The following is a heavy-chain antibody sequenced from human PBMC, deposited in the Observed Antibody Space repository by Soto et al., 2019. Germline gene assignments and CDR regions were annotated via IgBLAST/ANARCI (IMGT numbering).Heavy chain of an antibody. CDR3: ARENSYSSGWYHYYYMDV. V-gene: IGHV4-59*01. CDR1: GGSISSYY. CDR2: IYYSGST. Sequence: PSETLSLTCTVSGGSISSYYWSWIRQPPGKGLEWIGYIYYSGSTNYNPSLKSRVTISVDTSKNQFSLKLSSVTAADTAVYYCARENSYSSGWYHYYYMDVWGKGTTVTVSS. J-gene: IGHJ6*03. D-gene: IGHD6-19*01.